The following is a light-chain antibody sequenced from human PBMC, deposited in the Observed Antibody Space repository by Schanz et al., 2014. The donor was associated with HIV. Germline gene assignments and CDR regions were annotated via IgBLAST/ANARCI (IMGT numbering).Light chain of an antibody. V-gene: IGKV1-5*03. J-gene: IGKJ2*01. CDR2: EAS. CDR1: QSISGW. CDR3: LQYNDYAYT. Sequence: DIQMTQSPSTLSASVGDRISITCRASQSISGWLAWYQQRPGEAPNLLISEASTLESGVPSRFSGSGSGTEFPLTISSLQPGDFATYYCLQYNDYAYTFGQGTKLEIK.